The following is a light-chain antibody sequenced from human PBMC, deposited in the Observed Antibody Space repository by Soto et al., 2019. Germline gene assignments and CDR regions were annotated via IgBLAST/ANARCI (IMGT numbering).Light chain of an antibody. J-gene: IGKJ1*01. V-gene: IGKV3-20*01. CDR2: GAS. Sequence: EIVLTHSPGTLSLSPGERATLSCRASQSVTSDFLVWYQQKPGRAPRLLIYGASSRATGIPDRFSGSGSGTDFTLTISRLEPEDFAVYYCQQYGSSPRTFGQGTKVDIK. CDR3: QQYGSSPRT. CDR1: QSVTSDF.